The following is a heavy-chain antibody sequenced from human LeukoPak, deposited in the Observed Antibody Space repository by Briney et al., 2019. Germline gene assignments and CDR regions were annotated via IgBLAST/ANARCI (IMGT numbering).Heavy chain of an antibody. Sequence: PGGSLRLSCVASEFNFFSYGLQWVRQAPGKGLVWVSRIFTVGTTTSYADSVKGRFTISRDNAKNTLYLQMNSLRAEDTAVYYCARELPREVTIDYWGQGTLVTV. CDR2: IFTVGTTT. CDR3: ARELPREVTIDY. CDR1: EFNFFSYG. D-gene: IGHD2-21*02. J-gene: IGHJ4*01. V-gene: IGHV3-74*01.